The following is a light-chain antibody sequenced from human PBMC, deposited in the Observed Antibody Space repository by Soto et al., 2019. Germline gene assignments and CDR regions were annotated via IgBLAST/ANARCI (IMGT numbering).Light chain of an antibody. CDR2: AAS. CDR1: QSVTSSY. V-gene: IGKV3-20*01. J-gene: IGKJ2*01. CDR3: QQYGISPYT. Sequence: EMVLTQSPGTLSLSPGERATLSCRASQSVTSSYLAWYQQKPGQAPRLLIYAASSRATGIPDRFSGGGSGTDFTLSISRLEPEDFAVYYCQQYGISPYTFGQGTKLEIK.